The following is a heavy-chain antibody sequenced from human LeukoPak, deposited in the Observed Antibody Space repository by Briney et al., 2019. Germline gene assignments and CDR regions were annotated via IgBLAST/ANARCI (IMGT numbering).Heavy chain of an antibody. CDR2: ISPDGSTT. CDR1: GFTFSSYW. V-gene: IGHV3-74*01. CDR3: ARDLRRIKTFDY. Sequence: GGSLRLSCAASGFTFSSYWMHWVRQAPGKGLVWVSRISPDGSTTGHADSVKGRFTISRDNSKNTLYLQMNSLRAEDTAVYYCARDLRRIKTFDYWGQGTLVTVSS. J-gene: IGHJ4*02. D-gene: IGHD2-15*01.